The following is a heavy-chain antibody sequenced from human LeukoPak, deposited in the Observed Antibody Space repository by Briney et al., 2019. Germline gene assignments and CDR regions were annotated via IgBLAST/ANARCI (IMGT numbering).Heavy chain of an antibody. CDR2: IIPIFGTA. Sequence: GASGKVSCKACGRTFSSYAISWVRQAPGQGLDWMGGIIPIFGTANYAQEFQGRVTITTDESTSTAYMELSSLRSEDTAVYYCARQGVVPALGYFDYWGQGTLVTVSS. CDR3: ARQGVVPALGYFDY. V-gene: IGHV1-69*05. J-gene: IGHJ4*02. D-gene: IGHD2-2*01. CDR1: GRTFSSYA.